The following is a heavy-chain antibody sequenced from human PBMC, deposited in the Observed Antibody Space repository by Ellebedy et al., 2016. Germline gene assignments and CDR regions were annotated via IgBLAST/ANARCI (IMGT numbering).Heavy chain of an antibody. D-gene: IGHD5-18*01. CDR2: IYYSGST. V-gene: IGHV4-59*01. CDR3: ARAHSYGPFDY. CDR1: GGSISSYY. Sequence: GSLRLXXTVSGGSISSYYWSWIRQPPGKGLEWIGYIYYSGSTNYNPSLKSRVTISVDTSKNQFSLKLSSVTAADTAVYYCARAHSYGPFDYWGQGTLVTVSS. J-gene: IGHJ4*02.